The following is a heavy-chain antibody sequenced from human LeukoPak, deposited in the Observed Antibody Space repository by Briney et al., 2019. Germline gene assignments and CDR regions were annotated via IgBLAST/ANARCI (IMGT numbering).Heavy chain of an antibody. V-gene: IGHV3-7*01. D-gene: IGHD3-10*01. J-gene: IGHJ4*02. CDR2: IKQDGSEK. Sequence: GGSLRLSCAASGFTFSSYWMSWVRQAPGKGLEWVANIKQDGSEKYYVDSVKGRFTISRDNAKNSLYLQMNGLRAEDTAVYYCARELLSYYYGSGSHDYWGQGTLVTVSS. CDR1: GFTFSSYW. CDR3: ARELLSYYYGSGSHDY.